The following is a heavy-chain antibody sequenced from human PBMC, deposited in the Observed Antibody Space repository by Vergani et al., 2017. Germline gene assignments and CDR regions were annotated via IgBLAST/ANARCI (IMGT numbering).Heavy chain of an antibody. CDR3: ARALTIAIWGVGYYFDY. D-gene: IGHD3-16*01. CDR1: GFTFSSYS. CDR2: ISSSSSYI. V-gene: IGHV3-21*01. J-gene: IGHJ4*01. Sequence: EVQLVESGGGLVKPGGSLRLSCAASGFTFSSYSMNWVRQAPGKGLEWVSSISSSSSYIYYADSVKGRFTISRDNAKNSLYLQMNSLRAEDTAVYYCARALTIAIWGVGYYFDYWGHGTLVTGSS.